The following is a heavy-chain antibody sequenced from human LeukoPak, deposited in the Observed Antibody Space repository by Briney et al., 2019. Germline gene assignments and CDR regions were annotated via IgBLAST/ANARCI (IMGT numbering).Heavy chain of an antibody. CDR3: ARSRGYCSSTSCYDYYYYYMDV. D-gene: IGHD2-2*01. CDR2: IYTSGST. CDR1: GGSISSYY. Sequence: SETLSLTCTVSGGSISSYYWSWIRQPAGKGRAWIGRIYTSGSTNYNPSLKSRVTMSVDTSKNQFSLKLSSVTAADTAVYYCARSRGYCSSTSCYDYYYYYMDVWGKGTTVTVSS. V-gene: IGHV4-4*07. J-gene: IGHJ6*03.